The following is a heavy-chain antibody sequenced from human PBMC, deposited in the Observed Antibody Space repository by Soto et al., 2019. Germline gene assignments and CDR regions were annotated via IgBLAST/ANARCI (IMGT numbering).Heavy chain of an antibody. CDR1: GGPFSSYA. J-gene: IGHJ6*02. Sequence: HVQLVQSGAEVKKPGSSVKVSCKASGGPFSSYAISWVRQAPGQGREWMGGIIPIFGTANYAQKFQGRVTITADKSTSTAYMELSSLRSEDTAVYYCAGPTREWLPPARDYYYGMDGWGQGTTVTVSS. D-gene: IGHD3-3*01. CDR3: AGPTREWLPPARDYYYGMDG. CDR2: IIPIFGTA. V-gene: IGHV1-69*06.